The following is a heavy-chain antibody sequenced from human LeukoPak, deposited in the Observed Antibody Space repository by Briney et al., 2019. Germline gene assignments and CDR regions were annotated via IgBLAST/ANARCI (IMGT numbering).Heavy chain of an antibody. CDR2: ISGSGGST. Sequence: PGGSLRLSCAASGFTFSSYAMSWVRQAPGKGLEWVLAISGSGGSTYYADSVKGRFTISRDNSKNTLYLQMNSLRAEDTAVYYCAKNDGDSYYYYYGMDVWGQGTTVTVS. V-gene: IGHV3-23*01. J-gene: IGHJ6*02. D-gene: IGHD4-17*01. CDR3: AKNDGDSYYYYYGMDV. CDR1: GFTFSSYA.